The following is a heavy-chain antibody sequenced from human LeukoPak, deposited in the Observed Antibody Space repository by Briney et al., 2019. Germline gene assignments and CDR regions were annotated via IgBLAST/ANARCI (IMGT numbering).Heavy chain of an antibody. CDR1: GYSFTGHY. J-gene: IGHJ4*02. CDR3: ARDRWEWELGCFDY. D-gene: IGHD1-26*01. Sequence: ASVKVSCKASGYSFTGHYMHWVRQAPGHGLEWMGVINPRGTSTIYAEKFQGRIIMTRDLSTTTDYMELSSLRSEDTAVYYCARDRWEWELGCFDYWGQGTLVTVCS. CDR2: INPRGTST. V-gene: IGHV1-46*01.